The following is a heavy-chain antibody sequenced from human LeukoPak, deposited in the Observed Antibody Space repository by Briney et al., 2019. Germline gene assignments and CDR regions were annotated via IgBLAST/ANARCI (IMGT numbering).Heavy chain of an antibody. CDR3: ARYCTSTTCILRGFDY. CDR1: GYSFTSGHY. CDR2: IYHTGSA. Sequence: PSETLSLTCSVSGYSFTSGHYWGWIRRPPGKGLEWIANIYHTGSAHYKPPLKSRLTLSVDTSTNQISLKQRPVTAADTAVYFCARYCTSTTCILRGFDYWGQGTLVTVSS. V-gene: IGHV4-38-2*01. D-gene: IGHD2-2*01. J-gene: IGHJ4*02.